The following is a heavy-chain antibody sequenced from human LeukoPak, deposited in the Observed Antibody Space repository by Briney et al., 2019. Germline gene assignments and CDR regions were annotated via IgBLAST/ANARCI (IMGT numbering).Heavy chain of an antibody. D-gene: IGHD5-12*01. CDR1: GFTFSSYS. CDR3: ATSEFSGYDHPS. V-gene: IGHV3-23*01. J-gene: IGHJ5*02. Sequence: GGSLRLSCAAAGFTFSSYSMAWVRLAPGKGLEWVSVIRGGADDTSYADSVKGRFTISRDNSKNTLFLQMDGLRAEDTAVYYCATSEFSGYDHPSWGQGTLVTVSS. CDR2: IRGGADDT.